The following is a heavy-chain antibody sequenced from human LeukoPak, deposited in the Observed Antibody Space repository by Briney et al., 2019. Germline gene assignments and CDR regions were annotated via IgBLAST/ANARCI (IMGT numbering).Heavy chain of an antibody. J-gene: IGHJ3*02. CDR3: ARDCSGGSCYGAFDI. CDR2: IYDSGST. CDR1: GDSINSLDL. D-gene: IGHD2-15*01. V-gene: IGHV4-30-4*01. Sequence: SETLSLTCTVSGDSINSLDLWSWVRQPPGKGLEWIGYIYDSGSTYYNPSLKSRITISVDTSENRFSLKLSSVTATDTAVYYCARDCSGGSCYGAFDIWGQGTMVTVSS.